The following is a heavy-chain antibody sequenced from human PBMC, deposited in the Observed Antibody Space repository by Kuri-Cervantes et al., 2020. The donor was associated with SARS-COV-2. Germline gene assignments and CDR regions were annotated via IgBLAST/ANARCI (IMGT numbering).Heavy chain of an antibody. V-gene: IGHV3-30-3*01. CDR3: ARDVAIFGVVILYYYYGMDV. J-gene: IGHJ6*02. CDR1: GFTFSSYS. Sequence: SLKISCAASGFTFSSYSMHWVRQAPGKGLEWVAVISYDGSNKYYADSVKGRFTISRDNSKNTLYLQMNSLRAEDTAVYYCARDVAIFGVVILYYYYGMDVWGQGTTVTVSS. D-gene: IGHD3-3*01. CDR2: ISYDGSNK.